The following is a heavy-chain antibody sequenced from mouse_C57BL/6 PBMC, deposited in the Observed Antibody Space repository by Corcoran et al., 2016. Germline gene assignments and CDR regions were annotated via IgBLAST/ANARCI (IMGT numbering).Heavy chain of an antibody. J-gene: IGHJ4*01. CDR2: INPNNGGT. Sequence: EVQLQQSGPELVKPGASVKISCKASGYTFTDYYMHWVKQSHGKSLEWIGDINPNNGGTSYNQKFKGKATLTVDKSSSTAYMELRSLTSEDSAVYYCARDAMDYWGQGTSVTVSS. CDR3: ARDAMDY. V-gene: IGHV1-26*01. CDR1: GYTFTDYY.